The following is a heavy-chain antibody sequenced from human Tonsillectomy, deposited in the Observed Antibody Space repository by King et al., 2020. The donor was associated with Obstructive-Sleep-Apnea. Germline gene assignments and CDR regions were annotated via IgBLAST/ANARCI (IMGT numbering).Heavy chain of an antibody. CDR3: ARSGPYVWGNSRPRYYFDY. J-gene: IGHJ4*02. CDR2: ISYDGSNK. V-gene: IGHV3-30*04. D-gene: IGHD3-16*02. CDR1: GFTFSTYA. Sequence: VQLVESGGGVVQPGRSLRLSCAASGFTFSTYAMHWVRQAPGEGLEWVAVISYDGSNKYHADSVKGRFTISRDNSKNTVHLQMNSLRAEDTAVYYGARSGPYVWGNSRPRYYFDYWGQGTLVTVSS.